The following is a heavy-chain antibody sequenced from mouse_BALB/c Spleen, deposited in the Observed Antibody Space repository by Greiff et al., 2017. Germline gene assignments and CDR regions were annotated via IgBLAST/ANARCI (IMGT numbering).Heavy chain of an antibody. D-gene: IGHD1-2*01. J-gene: IGHJ4*01. CDR3: ARDGDYYGYYYAMDY. CDR1: GFSLTSYG. V-gene: IGHV2-9*02. Sequence: VKLMESGPGLVAPSQSLSITCTVSGFSLTSYGVHWVRQPPGKGLEWLGVIWAGGSTNYNSALMSRLSISKDNSKSQVFLKMNSLQTDDTAMYYCARDGDYYGYYYAMDYWGQGTSVTVSS. CDR2: IWAGGST.